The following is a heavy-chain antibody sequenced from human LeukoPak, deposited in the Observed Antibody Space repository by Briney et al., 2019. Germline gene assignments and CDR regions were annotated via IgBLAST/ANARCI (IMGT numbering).Heavy chain of an antibody. CDR2: FNPSGYNP. D-gene: IGHD3-16*01. J-gene: IGHJ4*02. V-gene: IGHV1-46*04. Sequence: ASVKVSCKASGYTFTNYYIHWVRQAPGQGLEWMGIFNPSGYNPNYAQTTYSQKLQGRVTMTGDTSTSTAYVELSSLSAEDTAIYYCARELHGGYFDYWGQGTLVAVSS. CDR3: ARELHGGYFDY. CDR1: GYTFTNYY.